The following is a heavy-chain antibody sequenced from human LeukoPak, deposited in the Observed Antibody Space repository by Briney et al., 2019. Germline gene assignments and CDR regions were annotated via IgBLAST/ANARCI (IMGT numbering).Heavy chain of an antibody. CDR1: GGSVSSGSYY. D-gene: IGHD3-22*01. CDR2: IYYSGST. Sequence: KASETLSLTCTVSGGSVSSGSYYWSWIRQPPGKGLEWIGYIYYSGSTNYNPSLKSRVTISVDTSKNQFSLKLSSVTAADTAVYYCARVANAYDSRGYYPKPYYFDYWGQGTLVTVSS. J-gene: IGHJ4*02. V-gene: IGHV4-61*01. CDR3: ARVANAYDSRGYYPKPYYFDY.